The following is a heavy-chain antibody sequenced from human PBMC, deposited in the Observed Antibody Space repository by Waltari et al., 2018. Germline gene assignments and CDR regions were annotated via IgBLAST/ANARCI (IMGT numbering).Heavy chain of an antibody. CDR1: GYSISSGYY. D-gene: IGHD6-19*01. CDR2: IYHSGST. CDR3: SIAVAVSIAPAFDI. J-gene: IGHJ3*02. Sequence: QVQLQESGPGLVKPSETLSLTCAVSGYSISSGYYWGWIRQPPGKGLEWIGSIYHSGSTYYNPSLKSRVTISLDTSKNQFSLKLSSVTAADTAVYYCSIAVAVSIAPAFDIWGQGTMVTVSS. V-gene: IGHV4-38-2*01.